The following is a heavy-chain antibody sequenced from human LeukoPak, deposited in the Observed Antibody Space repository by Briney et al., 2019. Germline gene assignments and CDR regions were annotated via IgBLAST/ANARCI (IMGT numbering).Heavy chain of an antibody. CDR3: ARDKAEWIPFRPYYYYYYMDV. J-gene: IGHJ6*03. CDR1: GFTFSSYA. Sequence: PGGSLRLSCAASGFTFSSYAMHWVRQAPGKGLEWVAVISYDGSNKYYADSVKGRFTISRDNSKNTLYLQMNSLRAEDTAVYYCARDKAEWIPFRPYYYYYYMDVWGKGTTVTVSS. D-gene: IGHD3-3*01. V-gene: IGHV3-30*01. CDR2: ISYDGSNK.